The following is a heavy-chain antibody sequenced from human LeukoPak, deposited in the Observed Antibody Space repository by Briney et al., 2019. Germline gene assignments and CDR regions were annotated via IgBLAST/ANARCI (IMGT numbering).Heavy chain of an antibody. D-gene: IGHD6-6*01. CDR1: GYTFTSYD. CDR2: MNPNSGNT. CDR3: ARGGWYSTSRQEGNWFDP. J-gene: IGHJ5*02. V-gene: IGHV1-8*03. Sequence: ASVKVSCKASGYTFTSYDINWVRQATGQGLEWMGWMNPNSGNTGYAQKFQGRVTITRNTSISTAYMELSSLRSEDTAVYYCARGGWYSTSRQEGNWFDPWGQGTLVTVSS.